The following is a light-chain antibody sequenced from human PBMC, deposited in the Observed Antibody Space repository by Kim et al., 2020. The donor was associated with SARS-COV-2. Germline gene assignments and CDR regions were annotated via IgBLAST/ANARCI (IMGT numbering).Light chain of an antibody. V-gene: IGKV3-20*01. Sequence: SPGERATLSCRASQTVSNSYLAWYQQKPGQAPRLVIYGASSRATGIPDRFSGSGSGTDFTLTISGLEPEDFAVYYCQQYASSPLTFGGGTKVDIK. CDR3: QQYASSPLT. CDR2: GAS. J-gene: IGKJ4*01. CDR1: QTVSNSY.